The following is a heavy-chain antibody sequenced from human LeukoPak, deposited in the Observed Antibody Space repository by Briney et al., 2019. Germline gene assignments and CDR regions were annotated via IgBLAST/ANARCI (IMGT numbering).Heavy chain of an antibody. V-gene: IGHV3-23*01. CDR2: ISGGGGGT. CDR1: GFTVSSYG. D-gene: IGHD6-13*01. J-gene: IGHJ4*02. CDR3: AKLGSSTTWRYFHY. Sequence: PGGSLRLSCAASGFTVSSYGMTWVRQAPGKGLEWVSAISGGGGGTYYADSVQGRFTISRDNSKNTLFLQMNSLRAENTAVYYCAKLGSSTTWRYFHYWGQGTLVTVSS.